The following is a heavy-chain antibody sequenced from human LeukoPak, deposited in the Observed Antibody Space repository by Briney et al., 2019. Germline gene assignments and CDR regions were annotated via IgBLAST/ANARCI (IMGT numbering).Heavy chain of an antibody. D-gene: IGHD6-19*01. CDR3: ARAAAVAGTGGYY. Sequence: PGGSLRLSCAASGFTFSSSAMSWVRQAPGKGLEWVSSITGSGRGDSTNYADSVKGRFTISRDNSKSTLYLQMNSLRAEDTAVYYCARAAAVAGTGGYYWGQGTLVTVSS. CDR1: GFTFSSSA. CDR2: ITGSGRGDST. V-gene: IGHV3-23*01. J-gene: IGHJ4*02.